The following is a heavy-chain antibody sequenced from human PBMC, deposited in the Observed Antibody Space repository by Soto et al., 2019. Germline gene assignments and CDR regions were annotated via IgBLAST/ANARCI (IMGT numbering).Heavy chain of an antibody. CDR2: ISAYNGNT. Sequence: VKVSCKASGYTFTSYGISWVRQAPGQGLEWMGWISAYNGNTNYAQKLQGRVTMTTDTSTSTAYMELRSLRSDDTAVYYCARIGYCSGGSCHAGAFDIWGQGTMVTVSS. J-gene: IGHJ3*02. V-gene: IGHV1-18*01. CDR1: GYTFTSYG. CDR3: ARIGYCSGGSCHAGAFDI. D-gene: IGHD2-15*01.